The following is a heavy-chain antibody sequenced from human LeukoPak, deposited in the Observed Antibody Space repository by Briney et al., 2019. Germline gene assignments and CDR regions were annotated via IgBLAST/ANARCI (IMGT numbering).Heavy chain of an antibody. D-gene: IGHD3-16*01. V-gene: IGHV1-8*01. Sequence: GASVKVSCKASGYTFTSYDINWVRQATGQGLEWMGWMNPNSGNTGYAQKFQGRVTMTRNTSISTAYMELSSLRSEDTAVYYCARRLTGYYGMDVWGQGTTVTVSS. J-gene: IGHJ6*02. CDR3: ARRLTGYYGMDV. CDR1: GYTFTSYD. CDR2: MNPNSGNT.